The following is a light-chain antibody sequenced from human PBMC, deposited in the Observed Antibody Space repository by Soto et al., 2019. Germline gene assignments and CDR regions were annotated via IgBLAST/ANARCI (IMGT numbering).Light chain of an antibody. CDR2: DVS. CDR3: QAWDSGTLV. V-gene: IGLV2-11*01. CDR1: SSDVGGYNY. J-gene: IGLJ2*01. Sequence: QSVLTQPRSVSGSPGQSVTISCTGTSSDVGGYNYVSWYQQHPGKAPKLMIYDVSKRPSGVPDRFSGSTSGNTATLTISGTQAMDEADYYCQAWDSGTLVFGGGTKLTVL.